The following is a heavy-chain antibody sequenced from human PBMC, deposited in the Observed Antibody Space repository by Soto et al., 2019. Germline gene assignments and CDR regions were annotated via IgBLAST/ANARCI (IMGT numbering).Heavy chain of an antibody. CDR2: INAGNGNT. V-gene: IGHV1-3*01. J-gene: IGHJ6*02. D-gene: IGHD6-13*01. CDR3: ARAYSSSWYSSYYYYGMDV. Sequence: QVQLVQSGAEVKKPGASVKVSCKASGYTFTSYAMHWVRQAPGQRLEWMGWINAGNGNTKYSQKFQGRVTITRDTSASTAYMELSSLRSEDTAVYYCARAYSSSWYSSYYYYGMDVWGQGTTVTVSS. CDR1: GYTFTSYA.